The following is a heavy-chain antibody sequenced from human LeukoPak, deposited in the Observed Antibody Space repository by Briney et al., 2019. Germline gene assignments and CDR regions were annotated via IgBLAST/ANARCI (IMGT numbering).Heavy chain of an antibody. CDR2: ISYDGSKK. CDR1: GFTFSSYV. CDR3: ALDKVAVGDY. V-gene: IGHV3-30*03. Sequence: GRSLRLSCAASGFTFSSYVMHWVRQAPGRGLEWVASISYDGSKKFYADTVKGRFTVSRDNSKNTLYLQMNSLRPEDTSVYYCALDKVAVGDYWGQGTLVTVSS. J-gene: IGHJ4*02. D-gene: IGHD6-19*01.